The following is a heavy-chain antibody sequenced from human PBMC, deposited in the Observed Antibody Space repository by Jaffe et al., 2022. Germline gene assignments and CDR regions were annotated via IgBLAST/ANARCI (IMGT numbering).Heavy chain of an antibody. D-gene: IGHD3-3*01. V-gene: IGHV3-7*01. CDR1: GFTFSSYW. CDR3: ARVPGFPRYDFWSGYHFDY. J-gene: IGHJ4*02. CDR2: IKQDGSEK. Sequence: EVQLVESGGGLVQPGGSLRLSCAASGFTFSSYWMSWVRQAPGKGLEWVANIKQDGSEKYYVDSVKGRFTISRDNAKNSLYLQMNSLRAEDTAVYYCARVPGFPRYDFWSGYHFDYWGQGTLVTVSS.